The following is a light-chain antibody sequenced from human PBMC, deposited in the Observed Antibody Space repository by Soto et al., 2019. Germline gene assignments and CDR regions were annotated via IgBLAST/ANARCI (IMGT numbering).Light chain of an antibody. Sequence: IVLTQSPGTLSLSPGERATLSCRASQSVSSSYLAWYQQKPGQAPRLLIYGASSGATGIPDRFSGSGSGTDFTLTISRLEPEDFAVYYCQQYGSSLYTFGQGTKLEI. CDR3: QQYGSSLYT. J-gene: IGKJ2*01. CDR2: GAS. CDR1: QSVSSSY. V-gene: IGKV3-20*01.